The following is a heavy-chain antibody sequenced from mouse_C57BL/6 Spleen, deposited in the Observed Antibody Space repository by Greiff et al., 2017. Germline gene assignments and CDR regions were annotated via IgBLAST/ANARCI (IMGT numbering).Heavy chain of an antibody. D-gene: IGHD2-12*01. CDR2: FYPGSGSI. J-gene: IGHJ4*01. CDR3: ARHEGAYYSSYYYAMDY. Sequence: VQLQQSGAELVKPGASVKLSCKASGYTFTEYTIHWVKQRSGQGLEWIGWFYPGSGSIKYNEKFKDKATLTADKSSSTVYMELSRLTSEDSAVYFCARHEGAYYSSYYYAMDYWGQGTSVTVSS. CDR1: GYTFTEYT. V-gene: IGHV1-62-2*01.